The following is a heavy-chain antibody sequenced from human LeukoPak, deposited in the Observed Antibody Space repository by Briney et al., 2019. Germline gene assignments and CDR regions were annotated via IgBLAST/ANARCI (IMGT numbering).Heavy chain of an antibody. CDR2: INSNSGAT. CDR3: ARDLDDILTGYYPFDY. CDR1: GYTFTDYY. J-gene: IGHJ4*02. V-gene: IGHV1-2*02. D-gene: IGHD3-9*01. Sequence: ASVKVSCKASGYTFTDYYIHWVRQAPGQGLEWMGWINSNSGATHYAQKFQGRVTMTRDTSISTAYMELSRLRSDDTAVYYCARDLDDILTGYYPFDYWGQGTLVTVSS.